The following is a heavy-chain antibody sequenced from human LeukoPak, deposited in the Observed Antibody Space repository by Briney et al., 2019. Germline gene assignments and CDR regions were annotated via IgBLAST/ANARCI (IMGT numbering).Heavy chain of an antibody. V-gene: IGHV3-66*01. CDR3: ARVGDYYDSSGRPYDY. D-gene: IGHD3-22*01. CDR1: GFTVSSNY. J-gene: IGHJ4*02. CDR2: IYSGGST. Sequence: PGGSLRLSCAASGFTVSSNYMSWVRQAPGKGLEWVSVIYSGGSTYYADSVKGRFTISRDNSKNTLYLQMNSLRAEDTAVYYCARVGDYYDSSGRPYDYWGQGTLVTVSS.